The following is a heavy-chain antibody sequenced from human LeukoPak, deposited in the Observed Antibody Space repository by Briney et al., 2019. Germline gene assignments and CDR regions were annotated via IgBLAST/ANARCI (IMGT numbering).Heavy chain of an antibody. V-gene: IGHV3-66*01. J-gene: IGHJ4*02. CDR1: GFTVSSNY. CDR2: IYSGGST. Sequence: GGSLRLSCAASGFTVSSNYMSWVRQAPGKGLEWVSVIYSGGSTYYADSVKGRFTISRDNSKNTLYLQMNSLRADDAAVYFCASGGLRSFSVDYWGQGTLVTVSS. CDR3: ASGGLRSFSVDY. D-gene: IGHD3-16*01.